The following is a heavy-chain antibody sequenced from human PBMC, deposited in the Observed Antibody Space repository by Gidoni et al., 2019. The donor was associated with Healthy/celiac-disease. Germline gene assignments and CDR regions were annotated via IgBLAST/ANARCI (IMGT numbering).Heavy chain of an antibody. CDR2: IWYDGSNK. CDR3: ARAAEEYYYDSSGYYPPDY. D-gene: IGHD3-22*01. V-gene: IGHV3-33*01. J-gene: IGHJ4*02. CDR1: GFTFSIYG. Sequence: QVQLVESGVGVVQPGRSLRLSCAAPGFTFSIYGLHWVRQAPGKGLGWVAVIWYDGSNKYYADSVKGRFTISRDNSKNTLYLQMNSLRAEDTAVYYCARAAEEYYYDSSGYYPPDYWGQGTLVTVSS.